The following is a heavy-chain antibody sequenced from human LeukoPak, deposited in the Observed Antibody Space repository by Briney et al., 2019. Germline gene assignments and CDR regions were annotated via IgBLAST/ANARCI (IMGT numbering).Heavy chain of an antibody. D-gene: IGHD3-10*01. Sequence: NPSETLSLTCTVSGGSISSYYWSWIRQPPGKGLEWIGYIYYSGSTYYNPSLKSRVTISVDTSKNQFSLKLSSVTAADTAVYYCARQVMSYYYGSGSYYNHNWFDPWGQGTLVTVSS. CDR3: ARQVMSYYYGSGSYYNHNWFDP. CDR2: IYYSGST. J-gene: IGHJ5*02. V-gene: IGHV4-59*04. CDR1: GGSISSYY.